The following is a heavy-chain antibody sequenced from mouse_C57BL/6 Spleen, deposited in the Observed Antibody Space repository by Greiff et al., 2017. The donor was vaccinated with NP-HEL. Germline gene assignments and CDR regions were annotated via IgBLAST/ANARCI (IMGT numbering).Heavy chain of an antibody. CDR3: ARGKAYGSYWYFDV. CDR2: IDPSDSYT. J-gene: IGHJ1*03. V-gene: IGHV1-59*01. D-gene: IGHD1-1*01. CDR1: GYTFTSYW. Sequence: QVQLQQPGAELVRPGTSVKLSCKASGYTFTSYWMHWVKQRPGQGLEWIGVIDPSDSYTNYNQQFKGKATLTVDTSSSTAYMQLSSLTSEDSAVYYGARGKAYGSYWYFDVWGTGTTVTVSS.